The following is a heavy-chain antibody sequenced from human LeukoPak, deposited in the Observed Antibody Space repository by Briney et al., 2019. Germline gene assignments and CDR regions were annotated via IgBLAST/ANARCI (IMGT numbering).Heavy chain of an antibody. CDR1: GYSFTSYW. Sequence: GESLKISFKGSGYSFTSYWIGWVRQMPGKGREWMGIIYTGDSDTKYSPSSQGQVTISADKSISTASLQWSSLKASDTAMYYCARLVTWHYGSGSYWADYWGQGTLVTVSS. V-gene: IGHV5-51*01. D-gene: IGHD3-10*01. CDR2: IYTGDSDT. J-gene: IGHJ4*02. CDR3: ARLVTWHYGSGSYWADY.